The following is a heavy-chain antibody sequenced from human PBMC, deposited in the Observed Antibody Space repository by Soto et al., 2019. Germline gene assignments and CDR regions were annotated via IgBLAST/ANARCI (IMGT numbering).Heavy chain of an antibody. CDR2: ISAYNGDT. CDR3: ARVPSYLPGDY. J-gene: IGHJ4*02. CDR1: GYIFTNYG. D-gene: IGHD3-10*01. Sequence: QIQLVQSGPEVKNPGASVTVSCKTSGYIFTNYGFIWVRQTPRQGLELMGWISAYNGDTKVPQKFQGILTLTTDTSTTTASMELRSLTSDDTAVYYCARVPSYLPGDYWGQGTLVTVSS. V-gene: IGHV1-18*01.